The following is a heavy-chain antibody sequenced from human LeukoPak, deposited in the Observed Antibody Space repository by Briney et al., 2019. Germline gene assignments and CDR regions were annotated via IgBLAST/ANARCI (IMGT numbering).Heavy chain of an antibody. D-gene: IGHD1-1*01. Sequence: GGSLRLSCAASGFTFDDYAMHWVRQAPGKGLEWVAFIGHVAGDIFYADSVKGRFTISRDDANDSVYLQMNSLRVDDTAVYFCARDPYTGSMFDYWGHGTLVTVSS. CDR3: ARDPYTGSMFDY. J-gene: IGHJ4*01. CDR2: IGHVAGDI. V-gene: IGHV3-21*01. CDR1: GFTFDDYA.